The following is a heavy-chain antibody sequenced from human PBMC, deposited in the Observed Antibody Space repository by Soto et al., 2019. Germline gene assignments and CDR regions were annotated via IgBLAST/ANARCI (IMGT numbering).Heavy chain of an antibody. D-gene: IGHD5-18*01. CDR2: MFYSVNT. CDR1: GGSISSSSYY. J-gene: IGHJ4*02. Sequence: QLQLQESGPVLVKPSETLSLTCTVSGGSISSSSYYWGWIRQPPGKGLEWIGSMFYSVNTYYNPSLKSRVTILVDTSKNQFSLRLSSVTAADTAVYYCARLRDTAVDYWGQGTLVTVSS. V-gene: IGHV4-39*01. CDR3: ARLRDTAVDY.